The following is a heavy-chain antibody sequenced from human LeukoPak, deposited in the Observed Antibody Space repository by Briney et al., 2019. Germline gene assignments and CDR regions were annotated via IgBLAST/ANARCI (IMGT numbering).Heavy chain of an antibody. D-gene: IGHD5-18*01. J-gene: IGHJ4*02. V-gene: IGHV1-2*02. CDR1: GYTFTGYY. CDR2: INPNSGGT. Sequence: GESLKISCKASGYTFTGYYMHWVRQAPGQGLEWVGWINPNSGGTNYAQRFQGRVTMTRDTSINTAYMELSSLRSEDTAVYYCARDGYSYGNVDYWGQGTLVTVSS. CDR3: ARDGYSYGNVDY.